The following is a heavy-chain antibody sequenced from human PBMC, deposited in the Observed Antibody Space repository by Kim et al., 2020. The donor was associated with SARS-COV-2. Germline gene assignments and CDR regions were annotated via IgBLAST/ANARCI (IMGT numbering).Heavy chain of an antibody. CDR3: ARGNYYGSGSSAFYEDYFDY. J-gene: IGHJ4*02. CDR1: GFTFSSYG. D-gene: IGHD3-10*01. CDR2: IWYDGSNK. V-gene: IGHV3-33*01. Sequence: GGSLRLPCAASGFTFSSYGMHWVRQAPGKGLEWVAVIWYDGSNKYYADSVKGRFTISRDNSKNTLYLQMNSLRAEDTAVYYCARGNYYGSGSSAFYEDYFDYWGQGTLVTVSS.